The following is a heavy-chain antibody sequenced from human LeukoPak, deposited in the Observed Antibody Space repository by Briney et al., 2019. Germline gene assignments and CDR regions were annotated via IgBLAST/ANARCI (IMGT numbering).Heavy chain of an antibody. CDR3: ARIVDHPFDY. Sequence: GGSLRLSCAVSGFTVSGNYMSWVRQAPGKGLEWVANIKQDGGEKYYVDSVKGRFTISRDNAKNSLYLQMNSLRAEDTAVYYCARIVDHPFDYWGQGTLVTVSS. J-gene: IGHJ4*02. V-gene: IGHV3-7*01. CDR2: IKQDGGEK. CDR1: GFTVSGNY. D-gene: IGHD3-16*02.